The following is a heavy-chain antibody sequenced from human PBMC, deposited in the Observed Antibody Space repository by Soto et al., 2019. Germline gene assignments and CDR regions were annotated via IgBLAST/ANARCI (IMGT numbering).Heavy chain of an antibody. D-gene: IGHD3-16*01. Sequence: QVQLVQSGAEVKKPGSSVKVSCKASGGSFRREAINWVRQAPGQGPEWMGGILPFFGTADYAQKFQGRVTPTADVSTTTVYMELSSLRFEDTAVYYCARGHEFWATSDAFDGWGQGTVVLVSS. CDR2: ILPFFGTA. J-gene: IGHJ3*01. CDR3: ARGHEFWATSDAFDG. V-gene: IGHV1-69*12. CDR1: GGSFRREA.